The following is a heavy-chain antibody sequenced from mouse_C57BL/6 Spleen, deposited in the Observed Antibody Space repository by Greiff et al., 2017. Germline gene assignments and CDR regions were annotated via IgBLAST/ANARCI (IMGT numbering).Heavy chain of an antibody. Sequence: QFQLQQSGAELVKPGASVKISCKASGYAFSSYWMNWVKQRPGKGLEWIGQIYPEDGDTNYNGKFKGKATLTADKSSSTAYMPLSILPSEDSAFYFCASTMIHYYAMDYWGQGTSVTVSS. D-gene: IGHD2-4*01. J-gene: IGHJ4*01. CDR2: IYPEDGDT. CDR3: ASTMIHYYAMDY. V-gene: IGHV1-80*01. CDR1: GYAFSSYW.